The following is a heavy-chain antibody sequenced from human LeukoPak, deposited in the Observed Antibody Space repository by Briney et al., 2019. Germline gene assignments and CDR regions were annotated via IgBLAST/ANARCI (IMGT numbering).Heavy chain of an antibody. V-gene: IGHV3-64*01. CDR2: ISTYGGST. D-gene: IGHD2-15*01. J-gene: IGHJ4*02. CDR1: GFTLSGYA. CDR3: ARRDAGCYFDY. Sequence: GGSLRLSCAASGFTLSGYALYWVRQAPGKGLEYVSAISTYGGSTHYANSVKGRFTISRDNPKNTLYLEMGSLRAEDMAVYHCARRDAGCYFDYWGQGALVTVSS.